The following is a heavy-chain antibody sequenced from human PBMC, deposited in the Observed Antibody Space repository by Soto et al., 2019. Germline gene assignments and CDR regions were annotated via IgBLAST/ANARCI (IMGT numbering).Heavy chain of an antibody. V-gene: IGHV4-34*01. CDR1: GGSFSGYY. CDR3: DYYDSSGGGVADY. CDR2: INHSGST. D-gene: IGHD3-22*01. J-gene: IGHJ4*02. Sequence: SETLSLTCAVYGGSFSGYYWSWIRQPPGKGLEWIGEINHSGSTNYNPSLKSRVTISVDTSKNQFSLKLSSVTAADTAVYYCDYYDSSGGGVADYWSQGTLVTVSS.